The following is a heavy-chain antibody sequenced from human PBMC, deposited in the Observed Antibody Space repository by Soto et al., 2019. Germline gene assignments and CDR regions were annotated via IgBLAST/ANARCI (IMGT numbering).Heavy chain of an antibody. CDR2: ISGSGGST. Sequence: GGPLRLSYAASAFTFSSYAMSLVRQARGKGLEWVSAISGSGGSTYYADSVKGRFTIPRDNSKNTLYLQMNSVRAEDTAVYYCAKPPSGRGLECAGSGNYFVCSGQRSMLTVSS. D-gene: IGHD1-26*01. J-gene: IGHJ4*02. CDR1: AFTFSSYA. CDR3: AKPPSGRGLECAGSGNYFVC. V-gene: IGHV3-23*01.